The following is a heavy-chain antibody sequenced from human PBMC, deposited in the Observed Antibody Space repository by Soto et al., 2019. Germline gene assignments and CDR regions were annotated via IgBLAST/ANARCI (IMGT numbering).Heavy chain of an antibody. CDR2: ISYDGSNK. D-gene: IGHD6-6*01. CDR3: AKERIAALDY. Sequence: QVQLVESGGGVVQPGRSLRLSCAASGFTFSSYGMHWVRQAPGKGLEWVAVISYDGSNKYYADSVKGRFTISRDNSKNTLYLQMNSLRAEDTAVYYCAKERIAALDYWGQGTLVTVSS. J-gene: IGHJ4*02. CDR1: GFTFSSYG. V-gene: IGHV3-30*18.